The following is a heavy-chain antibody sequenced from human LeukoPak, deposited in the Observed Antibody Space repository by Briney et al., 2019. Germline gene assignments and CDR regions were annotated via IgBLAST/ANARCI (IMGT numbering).Heavy chain of an antibody. J-gene: IGHJ6*04. D-gene: IGHD5-18*01. CDR1: GGTFSSYA. Sequence: GASVKVSCKASGGTFSSYAISWVRQAPGQGLEWMGGIIPIFGTANYAQKFQGRVTITADKSTSTAYMELSSLRSEDTAVYYCARDRGTTATVRYGMDVWGKGTTVTVSS. CDR3: ARDRGTTATVRYGMDV. CDR2: IIPIFGTA. V-gene: IGHV1-69*06.